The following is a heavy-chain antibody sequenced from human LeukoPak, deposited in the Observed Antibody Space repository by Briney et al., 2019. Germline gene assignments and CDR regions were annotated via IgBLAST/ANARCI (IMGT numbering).Heavy chain of an antibody. CDR3: ARDKMTGDSYFDY. CDR1: GFTFSSYW. V-gene: IGHV3-7*01. J-gene: IGHJ4*02. D-gene: IGHD7-27*01. CDR2: IKQDGSEK. Sequence: GGSLRLSCAAPGFTFSSYWMSWVRQAPGKGLEWVAHIKQDGSEKNYVDSVKGRFTISRDNAKNSLLLQMDGLRAEDAAVYYCARDKMTGDSYFDYWGQGTLVTVSS.